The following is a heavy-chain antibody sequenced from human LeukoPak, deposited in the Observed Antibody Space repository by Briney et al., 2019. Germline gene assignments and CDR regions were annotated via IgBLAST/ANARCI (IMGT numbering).Heavy chain of an antibody. Sequence: GGSLRLSCAASGFTFSTYWMSWLRQAPGKGLEWVANIHQDGNEKYYVDSVKGRFTISRDNAKNSLYLQMNSLRAEDTAVYYCAKDVTRLTVTIGWFDPWGQGTLVTVSS. D-gene: IGHD4-17*01. CDR1: GFTFSTYW. V-gene: IGHV3-7*01. J-gene: IGHJ5*02. CDR2: IHQDGNEK. CDR3: AKDVTRLTVTIGWFDP.